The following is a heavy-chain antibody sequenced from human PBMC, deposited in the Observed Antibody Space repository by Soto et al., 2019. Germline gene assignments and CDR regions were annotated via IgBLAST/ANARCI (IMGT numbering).Heavy chain of an antibody. Sequence: SGTLSLTCAVHGGSFSGYYWSWFRQPPGKGLEWIGDINHSGSTYYNPSLKSRVTISVDTSKNQFSLKLSSVTAADTAVYYCARLTTVTSYYYYYMDVWGKGTTVTVSS. CDR3: ARLTTVTSYYYYYMDV. J-gene: IGHJ6*03. V-gene: IGHV4-34*01. D-gene: IGHD4-17*01. CDR2: INHSGST. CDR1: GGSFSGYY.